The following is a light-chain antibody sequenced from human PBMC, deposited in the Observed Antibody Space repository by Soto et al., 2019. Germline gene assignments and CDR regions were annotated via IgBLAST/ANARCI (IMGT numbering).Light chain of an antibody. V-gene: IGLV1-40*01. CDR1: SSNIGAGYD. J-gene: IGLJ2*01. Sequence: QSVLTQPPSVSGAPGQRVTIPCTGSSSNIGAGYDVHWYQQLPGTAPKLLIYGNSNRPSGVPDRFSGSKSGTSASLAITGLQAEDEADYYCQSSDSSLRGVVFGGGTKLTVL. CDR2: GNS. CDR3: QSSDSSLRGVV.